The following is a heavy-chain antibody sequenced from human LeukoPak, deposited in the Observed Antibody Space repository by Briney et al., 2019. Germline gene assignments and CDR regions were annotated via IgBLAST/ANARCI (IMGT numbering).Heavy chain of an antibody. Sequence: PGGPLRLSCAASGFTFSSYAMSWVRQAPGKGLEWVSAISGSGGSTYYADSVKGRFTISRDNSKNTLYLQMNSLRAEDTAVYYCAKDPYDPRAGDYWGQGTLVTVSS. D-gene: IGHD3-22*01. V-gene: IGHV3-23*01. CDR1: GFTFSSYA. CDR3: AKDPYDPRAGDY. J-gene: IGHJ4*02. CDR2: ISGSGGST.